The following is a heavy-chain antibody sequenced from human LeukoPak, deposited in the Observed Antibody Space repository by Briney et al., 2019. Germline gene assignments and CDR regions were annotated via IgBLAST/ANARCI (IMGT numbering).Heavy chain of an antibody. CDR3: ARRISTYDSSGYSTGDAFDF. D-gene: IGHD3-22*01. CDR2: INHSGST. J-gene: IGHJ4*02. Sequence: PSETLSLTCAVCGGSFSGYYWSWIRQPPGKGLEWIGEINHSGSTNYNPSLKSRVTISVDTSKNQFSLKLTSVTAADTAVYYCARRISTYDSSGYSTGDAFDFWGQGILVTVSS. V-gene: IGHV4-34*01. CDR1: GGSFSGYY.